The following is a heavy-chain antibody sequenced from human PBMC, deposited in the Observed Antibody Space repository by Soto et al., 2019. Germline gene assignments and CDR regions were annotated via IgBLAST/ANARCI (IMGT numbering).Heavy chain of an antibody. V-gene: IGHV4-59*02. CDR2: IYYTGST. CDR1: GGYVHSYY. Sequence: SETLSLTCSVSGGYVHSYYWSWLRQSPGRGLEWIAYIYYTGSTKYNPSLKSRATVSLDTSKNEVYLKMTSVTAADTAVYYCARARVRGVSPDYDFWGQGAQVTVSS. D-gene: IGHD2-8*01. J-gene: IGHJ4*02. CDR3: ARARVRGVSPDYDF.